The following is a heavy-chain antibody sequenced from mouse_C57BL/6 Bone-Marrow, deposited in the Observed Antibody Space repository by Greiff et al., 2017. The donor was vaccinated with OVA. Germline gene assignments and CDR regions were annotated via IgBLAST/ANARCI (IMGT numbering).Heavy chain of an antibody. J-gene: IGHJ3*01. D-gene: IGHD2-2*01. CDR3: SRDGYDETGLAY. Sequence: QVQLQQPGTVLARPGASVKLSCKASGYTFTSYWMHWVKQRPGQGLEWIGVIYPCDSYTNYNQKFKGKATLTVEPSSSTAYMQLSSLTSDDSSVDYCSRDGYDETGLAYWGQGTLVTVSA. V-gene: IGHV1-59*01. CDR2: IYPCDSYT. CDR1: GYTFTSYW.